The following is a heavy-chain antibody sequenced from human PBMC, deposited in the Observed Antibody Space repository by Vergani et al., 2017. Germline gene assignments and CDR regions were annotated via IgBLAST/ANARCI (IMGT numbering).Heavy chain of an antibody. CDR1: GFTFSSYW. CDR3: ARDREYGDYGDWYFDL. Sequence: EVQLVESGGGLVQPGGSLRLSCAASGFTFSSYWMHWVRQAPGKGLVWVSRINSDGSSTSYADSVKGRFTISRDNAKNTLYLQMNSLRAEDTAVYYCARDREYGDYGDWYFDLWGRGTLVTVSS. CDR2: INSDGSST. V-gene: IGHV3-74*01. J-gene: IGHJ2*01. D-gene: IGHD4-17*01.